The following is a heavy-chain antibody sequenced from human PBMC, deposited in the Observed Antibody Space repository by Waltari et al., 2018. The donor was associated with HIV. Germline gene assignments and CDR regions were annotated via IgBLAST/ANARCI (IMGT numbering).Heavy chain of an antibody. Sequence: QVQLVQSGAEVKKPGTSVKVSCKASRYTFTGYYMHWVRQAPGQGLEWMGWINPNSGGTKYAQKCQDRVTMTRDTSISTAYMELSRLRSDDTAVYYCARSITMIVVLIAWGYGMDVWGQGTTVTVSS. CDR1: RYTFTGYY. CDR3: ARSITMIVVLIAWGYGMDV. J-gene: IGHJ6*02. CDR2: INPNSGGT. D-gene: IGHD3-22*01. V-gene: IGHV1-2*02.